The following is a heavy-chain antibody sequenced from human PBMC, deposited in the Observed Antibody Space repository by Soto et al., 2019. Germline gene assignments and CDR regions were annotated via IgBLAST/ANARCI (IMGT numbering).Heavy chain of an antibody. CDR3: ATVSSRYFDCSSDY. V-gene: IGHV1-24*01. D-gene: IGHD3-9*01. CDR2: FDPEDGET. J-gene: IGHJ4*02. Sequence: ASVKVSCKVSGYTLTELSMHWVRQAPGKGLEWMGGFDPEDGETIYAQKFQGRVTMTEDTSTDTAYMELSSLRSEDTAVYYCATVSSRYFDCSSDYWGKGTLVTVSS. CDR1: GYTLTELS.